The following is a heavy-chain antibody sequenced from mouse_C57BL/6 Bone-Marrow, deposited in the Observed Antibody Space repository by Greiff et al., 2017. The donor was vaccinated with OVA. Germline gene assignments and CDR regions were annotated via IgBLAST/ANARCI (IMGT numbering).Heavy chain of an antibody. CDR1: GFTFSDFY. D-gene: IGHD1-1*01. Sequence: EVNVVESGGGLVQSGRSLRLSCATSGFTFSDFYMEWVRQAPGKGLEWIAASRNKANDYTTEYSASVKGRFIVSRDTSQSILYLQMNALRAEDTAIYYCARATDYYGSSYEDWYFDVWGTGTTVTVSS. V-gene: IGHV7-1*01. J-gene: IGHJ1*03. CDR2: SRNKANDYTT. CDR3: ARATDYYGSSYEDWYFDV.